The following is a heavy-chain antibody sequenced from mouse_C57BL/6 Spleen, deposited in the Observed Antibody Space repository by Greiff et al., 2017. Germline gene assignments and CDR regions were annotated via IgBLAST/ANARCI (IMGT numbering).Heavy chain of an antibody. CDR2: IDPANGNT. D-gene: IGHD1-1*01. Sequence: VQLQQSVAELVRPGASVKLSCTASGFNIKNTYMHWVKQRPEQGLEWIGRIDPANGNTKSAPKFQGKATITAATSSNTAYLQLSSLTSEGTAISYCASATVVATDWCFAVWGTEGTVSASS. CDR1: GFNIKNTY. CDR3: ASATVVATDWCFAV. V-gene: IGHV14-3*01. J-gene: IGHJ1*03.